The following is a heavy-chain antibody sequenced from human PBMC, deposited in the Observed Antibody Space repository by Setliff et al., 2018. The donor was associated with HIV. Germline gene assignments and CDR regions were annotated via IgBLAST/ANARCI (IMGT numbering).Heavy chain of an antibody. Sequence: SETLSLTCAVYGGSFSGHYWTWIRQPPGKGLAWIGYINHSGSTNYNPSLKSRVTISVDTSKNQFSLKLSSVTAADTAVYYCARGQDLGATWTGYYYYYMDVWGKGTTVTVSS. CDR2: INHSGST. J-gene: IGHJ6*03. CDR3: ARGQDLGATWTGYYYYYMDV. V-gene: IGHV4-34*01. D-gene: IGHD1-26*01. CDR1: GGSFSGHY.